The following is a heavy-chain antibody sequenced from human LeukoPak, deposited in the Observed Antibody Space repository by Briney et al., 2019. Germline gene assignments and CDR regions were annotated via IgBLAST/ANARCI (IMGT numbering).Heavy chain of an antibody. V-gene: IGHV4-39*07. D-gene: IGHD3-10*01. Sequence: SETLSLTCTVSGGSISSSSYYWGWIRQPPGKGLEWIGSIYYSGSTYYNPSLKSRVTISVDTSKNQFSLKLSSVTAADTAVYYCARGLMVRGEYYFDYWGQGTLVTVSS. CDR2: IYYSGST. J-gene: IGHJ4*02. CDR3: ARGLMVRGEYYFDY. CDR1: GGSISSSSYY.